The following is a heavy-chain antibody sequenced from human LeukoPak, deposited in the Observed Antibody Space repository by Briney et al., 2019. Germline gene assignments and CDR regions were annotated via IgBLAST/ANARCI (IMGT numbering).Heavy chain of an antibody. J-gene: IGHJ4*02. CDR3: ARDLLPNYDSSGNYSPFDY. D-gene: IGHD3-22*01. Sequence: ASVKVSCKASGGTFSSYAISWVRQAPGQGLEWMGGIIPIFGTANYAQKFQGRVTITADESTSTVYMELSSLRSEDTAVYYCARDLLPNYDSSGNYSPFDYWGQGTLVTVSS. CDR2: IIPIFGTA. CDR1: GGTFSSYA. V-gene: IGHV1-69*13.